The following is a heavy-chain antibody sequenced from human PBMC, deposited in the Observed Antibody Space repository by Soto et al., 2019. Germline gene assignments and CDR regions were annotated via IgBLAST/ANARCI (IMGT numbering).Heavy chain of an antibody. CDR3: EKGGRQWLITSDFNY. Sequence: QVQLVESGGGVVQPGRSLRLSCAASGFTFSDYAMHWVRQAPGKGLDWVSVVSHDGRNTHYADSVKCRFTISRDSSKNRVSLEMTSLRAEDTAVYYCEKGGRQWLITSDFNYWGQRALVTVSS. CDR2: VSHDGRNT. CDR1: GFTFSDYA. V-gene: IGHV3-30*18. J-gene: IGHJ4*02. D-gene: IGHD6-19*01.